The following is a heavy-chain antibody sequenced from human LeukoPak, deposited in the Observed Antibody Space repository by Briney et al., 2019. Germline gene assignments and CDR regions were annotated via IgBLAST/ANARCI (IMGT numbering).Heavy chain of an antibody. CDR1: GFTFSSYA. D-gene: IGHD2-2*02. J-gene: IGHJ6*02. Sequence: GGSLRLSCAASGFTFSSYAMSWVRQAPGKGLEWVSAISGSGGSTYYADSVKGRFTISRDNSKNTLYLQMNSLRAEDTAVYYCAKDDTQLPIPSYHYYGMDVLGQGTTVTVSS. V-gene: IGHV3-23*01. CDR2: ISGSGGST. CDR3: AKDDTQLPIPSYHYYGMDV.